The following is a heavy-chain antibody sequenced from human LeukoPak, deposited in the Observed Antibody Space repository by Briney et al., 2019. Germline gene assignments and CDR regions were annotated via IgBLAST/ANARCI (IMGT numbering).Heavy chain of an antibody. D-gene: IGHD3-22*01. Sequence: GGSLRLSCAASGSTFSSYAMSWVRQAPGKGLEWVSAISGSGGSTYYADSVKGRFTISRDNSKNTLYLQMNSLRAEDTAVYYCAKTYYYDSSGYYFDAFDIWGQGTVVTVSS. V-gene: IGHV3-23*01. CDR2: ISGSGGST. CDR1: GSTFSSYA. CDR3: AKTYYYDSSGYYFDAFDI. J-gene: IGHJ3*02.